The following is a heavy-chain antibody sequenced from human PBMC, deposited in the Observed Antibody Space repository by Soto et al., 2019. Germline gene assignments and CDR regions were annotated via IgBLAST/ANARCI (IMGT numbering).Heavy chain of an antibody. CDR3: ASDRYSTTWYYY. CDR1: GFSFSDYY. CDR2: ISFSTTSI. D-gene: IGHD6-13*01. J-gene: IGHJ4*02. V-gene: IGHV3-11*01. Sequence: GGSLRLSCAASGFSFSDYYMSWIRQAPGKGLEWVSYISFSTTSIYYADSVKGRFTISRDNAKNSLYLQMNSLRVEDTAVYYCASDRYSTTWYYYWGQGTLVTVSS.